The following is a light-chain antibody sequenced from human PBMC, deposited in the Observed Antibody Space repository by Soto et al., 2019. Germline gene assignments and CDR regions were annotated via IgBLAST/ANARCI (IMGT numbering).Light chain of an antibody. V-gene: IGKV3-15*01. J-gene: IGKJ5*01. CDR1: QSLGSN. Sequence: EICMTQSPATLSVSPWERATLSCRASQSLGSNLAWYQQNPGQAPRLFIYGASTRATGIPARFSGSVSGTEFTLTISSLQSEDFAVYYCQQYNNWPFTFGQGTRLEIK. CDR3: QQYNNWPFT. CDR2: GAS.